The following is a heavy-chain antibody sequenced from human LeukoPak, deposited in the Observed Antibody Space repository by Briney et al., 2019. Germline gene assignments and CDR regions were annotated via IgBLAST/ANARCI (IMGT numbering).Heavy chain of an antibody. Sequence: SETLSLTCTVSGGSISSSSYYCGWIRQPPGKGLEWIGNIYYSGSTYYNPSLKSRVTISVDTSKNQFSLKLSSVTAADTALYYCARQSSSGTDCWGQGTLVTVSS. CDR1: GGSISSSSYY. J-gene: IGHJ4*02. CDR2: IYYSGST. V-gene: IGHV4-39*01. D-gene: IGHD3-22*01. CDR3: ARQSSSGTDC.